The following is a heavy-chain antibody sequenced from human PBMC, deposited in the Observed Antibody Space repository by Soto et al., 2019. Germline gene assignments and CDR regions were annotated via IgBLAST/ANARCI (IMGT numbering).Heavy chain of an antibody. D-gene: IGHD4-17*01. CDR3: ARVLPTVTTPGFDY. J-gene: IGHJ4*02. V-gene: IGHV4-38-2*01. CDR1: GYSISRGYY. CDR2: IYHSGST. Sequence: SETLSLTCAVSGYSISRGYYWGWIRQPPGKGLEWIGSIYHSGSTYYNPSLKSRVTISVDTSKNQFSLKLSSVTAADTAVYYCARVLPTVTTPGFDYWGQGTLVTVSS.